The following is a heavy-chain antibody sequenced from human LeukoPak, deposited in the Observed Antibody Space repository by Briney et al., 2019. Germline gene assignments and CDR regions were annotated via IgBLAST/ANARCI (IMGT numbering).Heavy chain of an antibody. CDR3: AEDWGSSDWYNYFDP. Sequence: PGGSLRLSCAASGFTFSSYSMNWVRQAPGKGLEWVAMISHDGGAKYYGDSVKGRFTISRDDSKNTLYLQMNSLSTEDTALYYCAEDWGSSDWYNYFDPWGQGTLVTVSS. J-gene: IGHJ5*02. CDR2: ISHDGGAK. V-gene: IGHV3-30*18. D-gene: IGHD6-19*01. CDR1: GFTFSSYS.